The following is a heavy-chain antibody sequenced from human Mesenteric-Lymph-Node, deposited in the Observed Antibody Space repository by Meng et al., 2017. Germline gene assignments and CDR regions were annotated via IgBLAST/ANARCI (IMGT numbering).Heavy chain of an antibody. V-gene: IGHV3-48*03. CDR2: ISSGGLTM. D-gene: IGHD3-10*01. CDR3: VTGGHYFGT. CDR1: GFTFSTYE. Sequence: GGSLRLSCAASGFTFSTYEMNWVRRAPGRGLEWVAYISSGGLTMYYAESVKGRFTISKDYARNSLHLEMKSLRAEDTAVYYCVTGGHYFGTWGQGTMVTVSS. J-gene: IGHJ3*01.